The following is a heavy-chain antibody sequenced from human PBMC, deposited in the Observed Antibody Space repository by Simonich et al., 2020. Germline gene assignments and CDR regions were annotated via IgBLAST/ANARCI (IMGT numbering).Heavy chain of an antibody. J-gene: IGHJ3*02. Sequence: EVQLVESGGGLVKPGGSLRLSCAASGFTFSSYWMSWVRQAQGNGLEWVANIKQDGSEKYYVDSVKGRFTISRDNAKNSLYLQMNSLRAEDTAVYYCACLGTGDAFDIWGQGTMVTVSS. D-gene: IGHD3-9*01. V-gene: IGHV3-7*01. CDR3: ACLGTGDAFDI. CDR1: GFTFSSYW. CDR2: IKQDGSEK.